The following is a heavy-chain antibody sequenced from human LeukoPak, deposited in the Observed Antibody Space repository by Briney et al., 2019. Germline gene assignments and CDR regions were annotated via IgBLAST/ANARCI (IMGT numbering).Heavy chain of an antibody. CDR2: IYYSGST. CDR3: AREAYSGSGFDY. Sequence: SETLSLTCTVSGGSISSYYWSWIRQPPGKGLEWIGYIYYSGSTNYNPSLKSRVTISVDTSKNQFSLKLSSVTAADTAVYYCAREAYSGSGFDYWGQGTLVTVSS. CDR1: GGSISSYY. D-gene: IGHD1-26*01. V-gene: IGHV4-59*01. J-gene: IGHJ4*02.